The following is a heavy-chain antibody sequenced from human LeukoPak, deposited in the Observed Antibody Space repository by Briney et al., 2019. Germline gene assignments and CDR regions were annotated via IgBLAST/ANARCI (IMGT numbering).Heavy chain of an antibody. Sequence: ASVKVSCKASGGTFSSYAISWVRQAPGQGLEWMGGIIPIFGAANYAQKFQGRVTITADESTSTAYMELSSLKASDTAMYYCARSRTNYLPYGSGSYLPYFDYWGQGTLVTVSS. J-gene: IGHJ4*02. V-gene: IGHV1-69*13. CDR3: ARSRTNYLPYGSGSYLPYFDY. D-gene: IGHD3-10*01. CDR1: GGTFSSYA. CDR2: IIPIFGAA.